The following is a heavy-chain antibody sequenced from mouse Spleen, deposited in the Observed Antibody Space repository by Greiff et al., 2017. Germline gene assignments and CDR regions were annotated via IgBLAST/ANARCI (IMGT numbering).Heavy chain of an antibody. CDR1: GFTFSDYG. Sequence: EVKLMESGGGLVKPGGSLKLSCAASGFTFSDYGMHWVRQAPEKGLEWVAYISSGSSTIYYADTVKGRFTISRDNAKNTLFLQMTSLRSEDTAMYYCARDYYSNYEGAMDYWGQGTSVTVSS. V-gene: IGHV5-17*01. CDR3: ARDYYSNYEGAMDY. J-gene: IGHJ4*01. D-gene: IGHD2-5*01. CDR2: ISSGSSTI.